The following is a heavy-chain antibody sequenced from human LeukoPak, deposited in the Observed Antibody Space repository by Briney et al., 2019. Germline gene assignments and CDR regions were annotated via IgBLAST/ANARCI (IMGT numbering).Heavy chain of an antibody. CDR2: IKDDGSGK. CDR1: GFTLSNYW. CDR3: AKATQSIWFGELLPDY. D-gene: IGHD3-10*01. J-gene: IGHJ4*02. Sequence: GGSLRLSCAASGFTLSNYWMSWVRQAPGKGLEWVANIKDDGSGKYYVDSLKGRLTISRDNAKNSLYLQMNSLRAEDTAVYYRAKATQSIWFGELLPDYWGQGTLVTVSS. V-gene: IGHV3-7*01.